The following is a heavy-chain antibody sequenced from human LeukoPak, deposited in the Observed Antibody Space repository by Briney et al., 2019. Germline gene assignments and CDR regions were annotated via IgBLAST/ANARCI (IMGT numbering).Heavy chain of an antibody. J-gene: IGHJ4*02. D-gene: IGHD3-16*01. CDR3: AKDRGRIMITFGGVGGSRAFDY. CDR1: GFTFSSYA. Sequence: GGSLRLSCAASGFTFSSYAMSWVRQAPGKGLEWVSAISGSGGSTYYADSVKGRFTISRDNSKNTLYLQMNSLRAEDTAVYYCAKDRGRIMITFGGVGGSRAFDYWGQGNLVTVSS. V-gene: IGHV3-23*01. CDR2: ISGSGGST.